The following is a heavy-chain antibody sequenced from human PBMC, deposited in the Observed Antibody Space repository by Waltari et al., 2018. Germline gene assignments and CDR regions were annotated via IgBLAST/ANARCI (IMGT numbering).Heavy chain of an antibody. Sequence: QVQLVQSGAEVKKPGASVKVYCKATGYNFTSYDITWVRQATGQGLEWMGWMNPNSGNTGYAQKFQGRVTMTRNTSISTAYMELSSLRSEDTAVYYCARVSIAAAGTKYFQHWGQGTLVTVSS. CDR2: MNPNSGNT. CDR1: GYNFTSYD. V-gene: IGHV1-8*01. D-gene: IGHD6-13*01. J-gene: IGHJ1*01. CDR3: ARVSIAAAGTKYFQH.